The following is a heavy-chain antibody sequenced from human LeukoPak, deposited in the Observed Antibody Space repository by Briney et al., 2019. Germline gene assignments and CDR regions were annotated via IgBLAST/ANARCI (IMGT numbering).Heavy chain of an antibody. Sequence: GRSLRLSCAASGFTFSSYGMHWVRQAPGKGLEWVAVISYDGSNKYYADSVKGRFTISRDNSKNTLYLQMNSLRAEDTAVYYCARGGIAVAGGFDPWGQGTLVIVSS. V-gene: IGHV3-30*03. CDR3: ARGGIAVAGGFDP. CDR2: ISYDGSNK. D-gene: IGHD6-19*01. CDR1: GFTFSSYG. J-gene: IGHJ5*02.